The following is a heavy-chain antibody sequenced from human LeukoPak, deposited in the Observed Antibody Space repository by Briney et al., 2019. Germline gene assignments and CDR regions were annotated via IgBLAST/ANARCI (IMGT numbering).Heavy chain of an antibody. Sequence: APVKVSCKASGYTFTSYYMHWVRQAPGQGLEWMGIINPSGGGTSYAQKFQGRVTMTRDTSTSTVYMDLSSLRSEDTAVYYCARDGEYGTGSYYRGCFDYWGQGILVTVSS. CDR2: INPSGGGT. CDR3: ARDGEYGTGSYYRGCFDY. D-gene: IGHD3-10*01. V-gene: IGHV1-46*01. CDR1: GYTFTSYY. J-gene: IGHJ4*02.